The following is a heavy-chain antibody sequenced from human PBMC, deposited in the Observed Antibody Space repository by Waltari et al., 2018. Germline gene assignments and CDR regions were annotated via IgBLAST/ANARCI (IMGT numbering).Heavy chain of an antibody. CDR1: GGSFSGYS. D-gene: IGHD6-19*01. CDR3: AGASGWKTRPFDY. J-gene: IGHJ4*02. CDR2: INHSGST. Sequence: QVQLQQWGSGLLKPSETLSLTCAVYGGSFSGYSWSWLRQPPGQGLEWIGEINHSGSTNYNPSLKSRVNISVDTSKNQFSLKLSSVTAADKAVYYCAGASGWKTRPFDYWGQGTLVTVSS. V-gene: IGHV4-34*01.